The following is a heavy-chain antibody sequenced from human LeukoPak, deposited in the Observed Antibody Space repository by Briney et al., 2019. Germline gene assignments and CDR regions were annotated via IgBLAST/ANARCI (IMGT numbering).Heavy chain of an antibody. V-gene: IGHV1-2*02. J-gene: IGHJ4*02. Sequence: ASVKVSCKASGYTLTGYYIHWVRQAPGQGLEWLGWINPNAGDTKYAQKSQGRVTVTRDTSISTAYMELSRLRSDDTAVYYCVTSSAVGGAQRAFDYWGQGTLVTVSS. CDR2: INPNAGDT. CDR1: GYTLTGYY. CDR3: VTSSAVGGAQRAFDY. D-gene: IGHD3-10*01.